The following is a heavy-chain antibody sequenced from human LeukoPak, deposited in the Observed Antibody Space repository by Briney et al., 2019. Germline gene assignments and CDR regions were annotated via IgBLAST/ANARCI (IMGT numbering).Heavy chain of an antibody. CDR2: IYSGGST. CDR3: ARGRDYYDSSGYDY. CDR1: GFSVSSNY. V-gene: IGHV3-66*01. Sequence: GGSLRLSCAASGFSVSSNYMSWVRQAPGKGLEWVSVIYSGGSTYYADSVKGRFTISRDNSKNTLYLQMNSLGAEDTAVYYCARGRDYYDSSGYDYWGQGTLVTVSS. D-gene: IGHD3-22*01. J-gene: IGHJ4*02.